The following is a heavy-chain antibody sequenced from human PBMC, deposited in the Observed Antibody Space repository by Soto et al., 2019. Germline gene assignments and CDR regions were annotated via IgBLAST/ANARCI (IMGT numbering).Heavy chain of an antibody. J-gene: IGHJ4*02. Sequence: QVQLVQSGAEVKKPGASVKVSCKASGYTFTGYYMHWVRQAPGQGLEWMGWINPNSGDTNYAQKFQGRVTMTRDTSISTAYMELSRLRSDDTAVYYCARGEAKAALDYWGQGTLVTVSS. CDR2: INPNSGDT. CDR3: ARGEAKAALDY. V-gene: IGHV1-2*02. CDR1: GYTFTGYY. D-gene: IGHD6-13*01.